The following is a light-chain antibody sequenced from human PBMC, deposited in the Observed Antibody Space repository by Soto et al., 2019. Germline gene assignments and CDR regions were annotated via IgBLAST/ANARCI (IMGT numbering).Light chain of an antibody. CDR1: QSVSSSY. J-gene: IGKJ3*01. V-gene: IGKV3-20*01. CDR3: QQYGSSPPIT. Sequence: EIVLTQSPGTLSLSPGERATLSCRASQSVSSSYLAWYQQKPGQAPRLLIYGASSRATGIADRFSGSVSETDFTLIISRLEPEDFAVYYCQQYGSSPPITFGPGTKVDIK. CDR2: GAS.